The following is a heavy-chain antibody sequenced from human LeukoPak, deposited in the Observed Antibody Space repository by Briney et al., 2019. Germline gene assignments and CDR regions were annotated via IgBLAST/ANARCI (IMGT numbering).Heavy chain of an antibody. V-gene: IGHV3-23*01. D-gene: IGHD3-22*01. Sequence: GVSLRLFCAASGFIFSSYAMSWVSQAPGKGLECVSAISGNGGSTYYADSVKGRFAISRDNSKNTLYLQMNSLRAEDTAVYSCAKWATYYYDTSGYYRGGDDYWGQGTLVTVSS. J-gene: IGHJ4*02. CDR3: AKWATYYYDTSGYYRGGDDY. CDR1: GFIFSSYA. CDR2: ISGNGGST.